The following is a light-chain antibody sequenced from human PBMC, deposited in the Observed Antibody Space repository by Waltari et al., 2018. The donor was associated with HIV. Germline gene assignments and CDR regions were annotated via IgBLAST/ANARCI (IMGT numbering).Light chain of an antibody. J-gene: IGLJ2*01. Sequence: QSALTQPASVSGSPGQSITISCTGTSSDVGGYNYVSWYQQHPGKAPKLMIYDVSYRPSGVSKRFSGSKSGNTASLTISGLQAEDEADYYCSSYTSSSTLYVVFGGGTKLTVL. CDR1: SSDVGGYNY. CDR3: SSYTSSSTLYVV. CDR2: DVS. V-gene: IGLV2-14*01.